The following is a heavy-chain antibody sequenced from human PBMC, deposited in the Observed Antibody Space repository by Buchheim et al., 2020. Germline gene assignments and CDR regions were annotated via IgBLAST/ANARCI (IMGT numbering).Heavy chain of an antibody. Sequence: QVQLQESGPGLVKPSETLSLTCTVSGGSISSYYWSWIRQPPGKGLEWIGYIYYSGSTNYNPSLKSRVTISVATSKNQFSLKLSSVTAAETAVYYCAGDYYYDSSGYYQASYDYWGQGTL. CDR2: IYYSGST. J-gene: IGHJ4*02. D-gene: IGHD3-22*01. CDR3: AGDYYYDSSGYYQASYDY. V-gene: IGHV4-59*01. CDR1: GGSISSYY.